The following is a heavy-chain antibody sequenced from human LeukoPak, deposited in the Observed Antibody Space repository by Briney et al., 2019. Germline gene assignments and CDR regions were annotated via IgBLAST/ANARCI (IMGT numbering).Heavy chain of an antibody. CDR3: VRARRYFDWLYPWFDP. CDR2: INHSGST. V-gene: IGHV4-34*01. J-gene: IGHJ5*02. D-gene: IGHD3-9*01. Sequence: PSETLSLTCAVYGGSFRGYYWSWVRQPPGKGLEWIGEINHSGSTNYNPPLKSRVTISVDTSKNQFSLKLSSVTAADTAVYYCVRARRYFDWLYPWFDPWGQGTLVTVSS. CDR1: GGSFRGYY.